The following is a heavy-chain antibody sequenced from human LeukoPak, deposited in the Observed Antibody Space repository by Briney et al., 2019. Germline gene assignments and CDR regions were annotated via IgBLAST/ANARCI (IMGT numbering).Heavy chain of an antibody. J-gene: IGHJ5*02. Sequence: PSETLSLTCTVSGGSISSYYWSWIRQPPGKGLEWIGYIYYSGSTNYNPSLKSRVTISVDTSKNQFSLKLSSVTAADTAVYYSARDVYSSGWYRRDNWFDPWGQGTLVTVSS. CDR2: IYYSGST. CDR3: ARDVYSSGWYRRDNWFDP. D-gene: IGHD6-19*01. V-gene: IGHV4-59*01. CDR1: GGSISSYY.